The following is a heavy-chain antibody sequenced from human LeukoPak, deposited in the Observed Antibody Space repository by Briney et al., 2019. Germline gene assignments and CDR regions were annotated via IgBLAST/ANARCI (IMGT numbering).Heavy chain of an antibody. CDR1: GFTFSSYS. CDR3: ARDYDYAFDY. J-gene: IGHJ4*02. Sequence: GGSLRLSCAASGFTFSSYSMNWVRQAPGKGLEWVSYISPSSSIIQYADSVKGRFTISRDSAKNSLYLQMNSLRDEDTAVYYCARDYDYAFDYWGQGTLVTVSS. CDR2: ISPSSSII. V-gene: IGHV3-48*02. D-gene: IGHD5-12*01.